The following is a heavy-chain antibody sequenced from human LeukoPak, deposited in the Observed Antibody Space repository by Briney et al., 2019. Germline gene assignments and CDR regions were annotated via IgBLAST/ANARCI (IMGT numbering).Heavy chain of an antibody. Sequence: SVKVSCKASGFTFTSSAVQWVRQARGQRLEWIGWIVVGSGNTNYAQKFQERVTITRDMSTSTAYMELSSLRSEDTAMYYCARQGVGATRGAFDIWGQGTMVTVSS. CDR3: ARQGVGATRGAFDI. J-gene: IGHJ3*02. CDR2: IVVGSGNT. V-gene: IGHV1-58*01. D-gene: IGHD1-26*01. CDR1: GFTFTSSA.